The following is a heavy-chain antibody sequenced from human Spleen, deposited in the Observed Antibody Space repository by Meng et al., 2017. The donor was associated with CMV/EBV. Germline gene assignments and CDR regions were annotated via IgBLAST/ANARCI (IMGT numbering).Heavy chain of an antibody. J-gene: IGHJ3*02. Sequence: GESLKISCAASGFTFNYYEMNWVRQAPGKGLEWVSYITSSTTTTYYADSVRGRFTISRDNAKDSLFLQMNSLRPEDTGVYYCARIWSGYPDAFDIWGQGTMVTVSS. CDR3: ARIWSGYPDAFDI. V-gene: IGHV3-48*03. CDR1: GFTFNYYE. CDR2: ITSSTTTT. D-gene: IGHD3-3*01.